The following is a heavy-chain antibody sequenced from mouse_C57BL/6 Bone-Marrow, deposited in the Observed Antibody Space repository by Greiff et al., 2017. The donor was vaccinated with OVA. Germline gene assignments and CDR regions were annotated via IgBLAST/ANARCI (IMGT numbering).Heavy chain of an antibody. CDR1: GFTFSDYG. CDR2: ISSGSSTI. Sequence: DVQLVESGGGLVKPGGSLKLSCAASGFTFSDYGMHWVRQAPEKGLEWVAYISSGSSTIYYADTVKGRFTISRDNAKNTLFLQMTSLRSEDTAMYYCARGPRGYAMDYWGQGTSVTVSS. V-gene: IGHV5-17*01. J-gene: IGHJ4*01. CDR3: ARGPRGYAMDY.